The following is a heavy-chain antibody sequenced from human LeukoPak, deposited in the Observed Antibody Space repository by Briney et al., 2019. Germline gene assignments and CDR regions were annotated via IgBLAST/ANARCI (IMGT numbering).Heavy chain of an antibody. CDR3: ATDPIAAAGTP. Sequence: ASVKVSCKASGYTFTSYDINWVRQAPGKGLEWMGGFDPEDGETIYAQKFQGRVTMTEDTSTDTAYMELSSLRSEDTAVYYCATDPIAAAGTPWGQGTLVTVSS. CDR2: FDPEDGET. V-gene: IGHV1-24*01. CDR1: GYTFTSYD. D-gene: IGHD6-13*01. J-gene: IGHJ4*02.